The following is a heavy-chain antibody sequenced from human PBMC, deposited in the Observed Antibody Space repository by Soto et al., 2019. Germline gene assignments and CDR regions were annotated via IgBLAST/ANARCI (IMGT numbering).Heavy chain of an antibody. Sequence: GGSLKISCKGSGYSFTSYWISWVRQMPGKGVEWMGRIDPSDSYTKYSPSFQGHVTISADKPISTAYLQWSSLKASDTAMYYCASNKNWNYYYGMDVWGQGTTVTVSS. J-gene: IGHJ6*02. CDR1: GYSFTSYW. D-gene: IGHD1-1*01. CDR2: IDPSDSYT. V-gene: IGHV5-10-1*01. CDR3: ASNKNWNYYYGMDV.